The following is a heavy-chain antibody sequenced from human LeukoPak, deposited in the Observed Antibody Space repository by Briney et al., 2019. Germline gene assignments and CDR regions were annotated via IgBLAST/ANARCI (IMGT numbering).Heavy chain of an antibody. CDR1: GYTFIVYY. CDR2: INPNSGGT. CDR3: ARDPAQSYYMDV. J-gene: IGHJ6*03. Sequence: ASVRVSSTASGYTFIVYYMHWVRQAPGQGLEWMGWINPNSGGTNYAQKFQGRFTMTRDTSISTAYMELARLRSDDTAVYYCARDPAQSYYMDVWGKGTTVTVSS. V-gene: IGHV1-2*02.